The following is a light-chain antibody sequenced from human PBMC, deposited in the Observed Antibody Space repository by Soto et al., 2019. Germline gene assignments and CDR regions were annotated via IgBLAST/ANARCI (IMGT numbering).Light chain of an antibody. CDR1: QGISNY. CDR2: VAS. J-gene: IGKJ1*01. V-gene: IGKV1-27*01. CDR3: QRYNDAST. Sequence: DIQMTQSPSSLSASVGDSVTITCRASQGISNYLAWYQQKPGRVPTLLISVASTLQSGVPSRFSGSGSVTDFTLSIASLQPEDVATYYCQRYNDASTFGQGTTVEI.